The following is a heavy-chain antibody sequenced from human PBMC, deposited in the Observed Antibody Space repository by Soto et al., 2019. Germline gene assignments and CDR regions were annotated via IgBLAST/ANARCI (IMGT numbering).Heavy chain of an antibody. CDR2: ISGSGGST. D-gene: IGHD4-4*01. V-gene: IGHV3-23*01. CDR1: GFTFSSYA. CDR3: AKDQDSNFVYYYYYMDV. Sequence: EVQLLESGGGLVQPGGSLRLSCAASGFTFSSYAMSWVRQAPGKGLEWVSAISGSGGSTYYADSVKGRFTISRDNSKNTLYLQMNSLRAEDTAVYYCAKDQDSNFVYYYYYMDVWGKGTTVTVSS. J-gene: IGHJ6*03.